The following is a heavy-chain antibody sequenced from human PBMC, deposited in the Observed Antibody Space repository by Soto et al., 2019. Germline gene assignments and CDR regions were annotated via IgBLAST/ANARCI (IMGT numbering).Heavy chain of an antibody. D-gene: IGHD3-16*01. J-gene: IGHJ6*02. Sequence: QVQLVESGGGVVQPGKSLRLSCAASAFTFSDYSMHWVRQAPGKGLEWVAVISGDGSKKSYADSVKGRATLSRDNAKNTLYRQMYNLRAEDTGIYFCGRDLGGSGYRVGYYGMEAGGRGTTVTVSS. V-gene: IGHV3-30*04. CDR1: AFTFSDYS. CDR3: GRDLGGSGYRVGYYGMEA. CDR2: ISGDGSKK.